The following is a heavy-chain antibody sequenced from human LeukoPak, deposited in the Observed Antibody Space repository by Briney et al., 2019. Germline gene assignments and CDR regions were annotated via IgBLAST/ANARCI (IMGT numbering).Heavy chain of an antibody. D-gene: IGHD3-22*01. CDR1: GGSFSGYY. CDR3: ARLSYESSGYPDY. Sequence: SETLSLTCAVYGGSFSGYYWSWIRQPPGKGLEWIGNIYYSGSTFYNPSLKSRVTISVDTSKNQFSLRLSSVTAADTAVYYCARLSYESSGYPDYWGQGTLVTVSS. CDR2: IYYSGST. J-gene: IGHJ4*02. V-gene: IGHV4-34*01.